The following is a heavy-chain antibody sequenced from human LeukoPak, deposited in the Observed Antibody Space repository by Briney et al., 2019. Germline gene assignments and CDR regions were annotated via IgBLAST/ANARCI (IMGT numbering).Heavy chain of an antibody. V-gene: IGHV1-69*13. CDR3: ARGGDGYNSVDY. Sequence: SVKGSCKASGGTFSSYAISWVRQAPGQGLEWMGGIIPIFGTANYAQKFQGRVTITADESTSTAYMELSSLRSEDTAVYYCARGGDGYNSVDYWGQRTLVTVSS. CDR2: IIPIFGTA. CDR1: GGTFSSYA. J-gene: IGHJ4*02. D-gene: IGHD5-24*01.